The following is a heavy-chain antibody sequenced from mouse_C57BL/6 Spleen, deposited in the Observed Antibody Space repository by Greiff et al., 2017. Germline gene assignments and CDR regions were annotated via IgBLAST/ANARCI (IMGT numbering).Heavy chain of an antibody. J-gene: IGHJ1*03. CDR1: GYTFTSYW. V-gene: IGHV1-7*01. CDR3: ARWLRPHFDV. Sequence: QVQLQQSGAELAKPGASVKLSCKASGYTFTSYWMPWVKQRPGQGLEWIGYIHPSSGYTKYNQKFKDKATLTADKSSSTAYMQLSSLTYEDSAVYYCARWLRPHFDVWGTGTTVTVSS. CDR2: IHPSSGYT. D-gene: IGHD2-2*01.